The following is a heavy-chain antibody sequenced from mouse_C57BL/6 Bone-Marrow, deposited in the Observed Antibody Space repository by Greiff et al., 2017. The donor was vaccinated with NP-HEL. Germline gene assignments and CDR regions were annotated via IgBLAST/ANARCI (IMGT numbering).Heavy chain of an antibody. CDR2: INPGSGGT. J-gene: IGHJ3*01. V-gene: IGHV1-54*01. CDR3: ARSAHDGPAWFAY. D-gene: IGHD2-3*01. CDR1: GYAFTNYL. Sequence: QVQLQQSGAELVRPGTSVKVSCKASGYAFTNYLIEWVKQRPGQGLEWIGVINPGSGGTNYNEKFKGKATLTAAKYSRHAYMQLSSLPSDDSAVYFCARSAHDGPAWFAYWGQGTLVTVSA.